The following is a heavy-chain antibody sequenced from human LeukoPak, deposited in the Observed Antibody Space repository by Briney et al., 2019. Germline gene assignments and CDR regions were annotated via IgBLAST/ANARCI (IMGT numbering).Heavy chain of an antibody. V-gene: IGHV3-21*01. D-gene: IGHD6-6*01. CDR1: GFTFSSYS. Sequence: GGSLRLSCAVSGFTFSSYSMTWVRQAPGKGLEWVSSISSSSGYKYYADSVKGRFTISRDNAKNSLYLQMDSLRAEDAAVYYCARTSGEGTAALRAPFDYWGQGTLATVSS. CDR2: ISSSSGYK. J-gene: IGHJ4*02. CDR3: ARTSGEGTAALRAPFDY.